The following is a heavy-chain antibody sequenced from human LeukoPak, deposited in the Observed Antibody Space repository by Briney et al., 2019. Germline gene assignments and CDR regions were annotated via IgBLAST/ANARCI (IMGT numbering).Heavy chain of an antibody. CDR1: GGSITSFY. D-gene: IGHD3-22*01. CDR2: IHTSGST. Sequence: SETLSLTCTFSGGSITSFYWSWIRQPAGQGLEWIGRIHTSGSTNYNPSLRSRVTMSVDTSKNQFSLKLSPVTAADTAVYYCARDRYYYDSSGYRFDYWGQGTLVTVSS. V-gene: IGHV4-4*07. J-gene: IGHJ4*02. CDR3: ARDRYYYDSSGYRFDY.